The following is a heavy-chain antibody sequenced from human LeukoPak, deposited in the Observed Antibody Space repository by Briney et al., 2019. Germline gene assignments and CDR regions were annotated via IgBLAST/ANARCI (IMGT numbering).Heavy chain of an antibody. CDR3: ARSPRWFFDL. J-gene: IGHJ2*01. V-gene: IGHV4-38-2*01. Sequence: PSETLSLTCDVSGYSISSGYLWGWIRQPPGKGLEWIGSIYHVGNTYQNPSLKSRVTISRDTSKNQFSLKLTSVTTADTAVYYCARSPRWFFDLWGRGTLVTVSS. CDR2: IYHVGNT. CDR1: GYSISSGYL.